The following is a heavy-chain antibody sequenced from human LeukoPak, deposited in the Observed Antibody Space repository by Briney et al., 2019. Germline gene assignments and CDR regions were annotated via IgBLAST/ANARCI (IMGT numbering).Heavy chain of an antibody. CDR1: GGSISSHY. D-gene: IGHD6-13*01. J-gene: IGHJ4*02. CDR3: ARFTQTSLAAAPFDY. Sequence: ETLSLTCTVSGGSISSHYWSWIRQPPGKGLEWVANIKQDGSERYYVDSVKGRFTISRDNAKNSLYLQMNSLRAEDTAVYYCARFTQTSLAAAPFDYWGQGTLVTVSS. CDR2: IKQDGSER. V-gene: IGHV3-7*01.